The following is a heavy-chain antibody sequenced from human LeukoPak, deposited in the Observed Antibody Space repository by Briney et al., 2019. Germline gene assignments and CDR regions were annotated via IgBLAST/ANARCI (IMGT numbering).Heavy chain of an antibody. V-gene: IGHV4-31*03. CDR1: GGSISSGGYY. Sequence: SETLSLTCTVSGGSISSGGYYWNWIRQHPGKGLEWIGYIYYSGITYYNPSLKSRVTISVDTSKNQFSLKLSSVTAADTAVYYCARGRGACYFDYWGQGTLVTVSS. J-gene: IGHJ4*02. D-gene: IGHD6-25*01. CDR3: ARGRGACYFDY. CDR2: IYYSGIT.